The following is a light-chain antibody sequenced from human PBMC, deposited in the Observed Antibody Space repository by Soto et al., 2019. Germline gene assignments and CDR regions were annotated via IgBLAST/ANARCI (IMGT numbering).Light chain of an antibody. Sequence: PGQSVTISCTGTSSDVGGYDYVSWYQQHPGKAPKLMIYEVTKRPSGVPDRFSGSRSGNTASLTVSGLQAEDEADYYCSSYAGSNNFVFGTGTKVTVL. CDR3: SSYAGSNNFV. V-gene: IGLV2-8*01. J-gene: IGLJ1*01. CDR1: SSDVGGYDY. CDR2: EVT.